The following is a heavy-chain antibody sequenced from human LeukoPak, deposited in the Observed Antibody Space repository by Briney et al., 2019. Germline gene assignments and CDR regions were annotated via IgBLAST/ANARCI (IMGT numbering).Heavy chain of an antibody. J-gene: IGHJ4*02. CDR3: AKDMGATTGENY. Sequence: GGSLRLSCAAAGFTFSRYGMHWVRQAPGKGLVWVSHVKTDGRTTHYADSVKGRFTISRDNAKNSLYLQMNSLRAEDTALYYCAKDMGATTGENYWGQGTLVTVSS. D-gene: IGHD1-26*01. CDR2: VKTDGRTT. CDR1: GFTFSRYG. V-gene: IGHV3-74*01.